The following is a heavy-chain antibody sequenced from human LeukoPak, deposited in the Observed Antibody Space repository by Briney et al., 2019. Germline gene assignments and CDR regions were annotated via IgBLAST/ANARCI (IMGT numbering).Heavy chain of an antibody. Sequence: SETLSLTCTVSGGSTSSSYWSWIRQPPGKGLEWLAYIFYSGSTNYNPSLKSRVTISVDTSKNQFSLKLSSVTAADTAVYYCARQLGYCSGTSCYWGALDIWGQGTMVTVSS. J-gene: IGHJ3*02. V-gene: IGHV4-59*01. CDR2: IFYSGST. D-gene: IGHD2-15*01. CDR3: ARQLGYCSGTSCYWGALDI. CDR1: GGSTSSSY.